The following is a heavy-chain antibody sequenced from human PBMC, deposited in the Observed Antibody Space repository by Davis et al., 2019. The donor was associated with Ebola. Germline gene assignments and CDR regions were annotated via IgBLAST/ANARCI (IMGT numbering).Heavy chain of an antibody. D-gene: IGHD3-10*01. CDR3: ARDMGMVQEANWFDP. V-gene: IGHV1-46*01. Sequence: STTYSQKFQGRVTITRDTSTSTVYMDLSSLRSEDTAVYYCARDMGMVQEANWFDPWGQGTLVTVSS. J-gene: IGHJ5*02. CDR2: ST.